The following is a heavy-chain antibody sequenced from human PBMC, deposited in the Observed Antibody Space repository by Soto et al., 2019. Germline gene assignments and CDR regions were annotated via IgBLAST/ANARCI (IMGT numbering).Heavy chain of an antibody. D-gene: IGHD6-13*01. V-gene: IGHV3-33*06. CDR2: IWYDGSNK. Sequence: PGESLKISCAASGFTFSSYGMHWVRQAPGKGLEWVAVIWYDGSNKWYADSVKGRFTISRDNSKNTLHLQMNSLRAEDTAVYYCAKIPHSSSWYLDAFDIWGQGTMVTVSS. CDR3: AKIPHSSSWYLDAFDI. CDR1: GFTFSSYG. J-gene: IGHJ3*02.